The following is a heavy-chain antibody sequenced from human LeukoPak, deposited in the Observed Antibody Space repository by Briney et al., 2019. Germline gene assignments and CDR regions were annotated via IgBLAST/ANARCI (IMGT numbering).Heavy chain of an antibody. Sequence: GGSLRLSCAASGFTVSSNYMSWARQAPGKGLECVSVIYSGGSTYYADSVKGRFTISRDNSKNTLYLQMNSLRAEDTAVYYCATVVVGLYYFDYWGQGTLVTVSS. J-gene: IGHJ4*02. V-gene: IGHV3-53*01. D-gene: IGHD2-2*01. CDR1: GFTVSSNY. CDR2: IYSGGST. CDR3: ATVVVGLYYFDY.